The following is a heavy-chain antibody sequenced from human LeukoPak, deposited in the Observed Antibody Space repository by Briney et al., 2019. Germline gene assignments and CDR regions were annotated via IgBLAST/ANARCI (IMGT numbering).Heavy chain of an antibody. CDR1: GGTFSSYA. Sequence: SVKVSCKASGGTFSSYAMSWVRQAPGQGLEWMGVIIPIFGTANYAQKFQGRVTITADKSTSTAYMELSSLRSEDTAVYYCARDLIMVRGVITTGYFDYWGQGTLVTVSS. J-gene: IGHJ4*02. CDR3: ARDLIMVRGVITTGYFDY. V-gene: IGHV1-69*06. CDR2: IIPIFGTA. D-gene: IGHD3-10*01.